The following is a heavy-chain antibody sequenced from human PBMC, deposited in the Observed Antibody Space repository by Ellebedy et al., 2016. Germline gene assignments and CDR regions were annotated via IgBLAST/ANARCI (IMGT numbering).Heavy chain of an antibody. D-gene: IGHD1-1*01. CDR3: TRGRSGQQDDAFDI. J-gene: IGHJ3*02. Sequence: SETLSLTXTVSGGSVSTDNDYWSWIRQPPGKGLEWIGYIYYTGSAYYNPSLKSRVRISIDTSKNQFSLNLISVSAADTAVYYCTRGRSGQQDDAFDIWGQGTMVTVSS. CDR1: GGSVSTDNDY. V-gene: IGHV4-31*03. CDR2: IYYTGSA.